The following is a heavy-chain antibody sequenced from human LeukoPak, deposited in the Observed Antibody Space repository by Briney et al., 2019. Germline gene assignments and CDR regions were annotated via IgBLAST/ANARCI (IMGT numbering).Heavy chain of an antibody. J-gene: IGHJ4*02. CDR2: MSYDGSNK. CDR1: GFTFSNYS. V-gene: IGHV3-30*18. Sequence: GGSLRLSCAASGFTFSNYSMHWVRQAPGKGLEWVAVMSYDGSNKYYVDSVKGRFTISRDNSKNTLYLQMNSLRAEDTAVYYCAKDRSSSWAIDYWGQGTLVTVSS. D-gene: IGHD6-13*01. CDR3: AKDRSSSWAIDY.